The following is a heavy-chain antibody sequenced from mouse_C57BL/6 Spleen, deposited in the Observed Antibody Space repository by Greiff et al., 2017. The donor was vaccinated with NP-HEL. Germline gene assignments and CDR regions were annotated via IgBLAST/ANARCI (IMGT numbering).Heavy chain of an antibody. J-gene: IGHJ2*01. CDR3: ARDYYGSSYVFFDY. V-gene: IGHV1-22*01. D-gene: IGHD1-1*01. CDR1: GYTFTDYN. CDR2: INPNNGGT. Sequence: EVHLVESGPELVKPGASVKMSCKASGYTFTDYNMHWVKQSHGKSLEWIGYINPNNGGTSYNQKFKGKATLTVNKSSSTAYLALRSLTSEASAVYYCARDYYGSSYVFFDYGGQGTTLTVSS.